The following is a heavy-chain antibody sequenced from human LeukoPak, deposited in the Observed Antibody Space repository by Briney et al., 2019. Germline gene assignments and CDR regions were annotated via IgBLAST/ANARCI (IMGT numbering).Heavy chain of an antibody. V-gene: IGHV3-74*01. Sequence: QPGGSLRLSCAASGFTFSNYWMHWVRQAPAKGLVWVSRINSDGINTSYADSVKGRFTISRDNAKNTLNLQMNSLRAEDTAVYYCAELGITMIGGVWGKGTTVTISS. CDR3: AELGITMIGGV. D-gene: IGHD3-10*02. J-gene: IGHJ6*04. CDR1: GFTFSNYW. CDR2: INSDGINT.